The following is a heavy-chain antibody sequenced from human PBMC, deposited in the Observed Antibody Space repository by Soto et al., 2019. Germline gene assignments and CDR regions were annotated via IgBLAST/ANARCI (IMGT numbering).Heavy chain of an antibody. CDR3: VQDRGFSSGSNWFDP. D-gene: IGHD6-19*01. CDR1: GSTFSTYA. Sequence: EVQLLESGGGLAHPGGSLRLSCVASGSTFSTYALSWVRQAPGKGLEWVSGINVDGDTTYYADSVKGRFTISRDNSGNTLYLQMHSLRAEDTAVYHCVQDRGFSSGSNWFDPWGPGTMVTVSS. V-gene: IGHV3-23*01. J-gene: IGHJ5*02. CDR2: INVDGDTT.